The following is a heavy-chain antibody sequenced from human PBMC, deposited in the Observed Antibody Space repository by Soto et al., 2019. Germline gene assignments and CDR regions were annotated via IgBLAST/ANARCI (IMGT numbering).Heavy chain of an antibody. D-gene: IGHD4-17*01. V-gene: IGHV3-33*01. CDR3: ARDGVYGDYRGYYYGMDV. CDR1: GFTFSSYG. Sequence: QVQLVESGGGVVQPGRSLRLSCAASGFTFSSYGMHWVRQAPGKGLEWVAVIWYDGSNKYYADSVKGRFTISRDNSKNTLYLQMNSLRAEDTAVYYCARDGVYGDYRGYYYGMDVWGQGTKVTVSS. CDR2: IWYDGSNK. J-gene: IGHJ6*02.